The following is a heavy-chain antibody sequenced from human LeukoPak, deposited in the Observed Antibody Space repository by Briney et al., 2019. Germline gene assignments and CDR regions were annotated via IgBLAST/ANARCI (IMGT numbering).Heavy chain of an antibody. Sequence: GGSLRLSCEASEFTFSRFAMSWFRQHPGTGLVWVSTLSGSGGATYYADSVKGRFTTSRDNSKDTLYLQMDNLRADDTAVYYCAKHLGSHSFLFYYMDVWGKGTSVIVSS. CDR1: EFTFSRFA. CDR3: AKHLGSHSFLFYYMDV. J-gene: IGHJ6*03. V-gene: IGHV3-23*01. D-gene: IGHD2-21*01. CDR2: LSGSGGAT.